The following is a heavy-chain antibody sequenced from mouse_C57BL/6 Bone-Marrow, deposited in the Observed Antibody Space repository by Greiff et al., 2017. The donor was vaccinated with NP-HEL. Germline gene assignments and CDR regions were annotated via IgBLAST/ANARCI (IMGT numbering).Heavy chain of an antibody. CDR3: ARQEDFRGYFDY. J-gene: IGHJ2*01. CDR1: GFTFSDYY. CDR2: ISNGGGST. Sequence: DVKLVESGGGLVQPGGSLKLSCAASGFTFSDYYMYWVRQTPEKRLEWVAYISNGGGSTYYPDTVKGRFTISRDNAKNTLYLQMSRLKSEDTAMYYCARQEDFRGYFDYWGQGTTLTVSS. V-gene: IGHV5-12*01.